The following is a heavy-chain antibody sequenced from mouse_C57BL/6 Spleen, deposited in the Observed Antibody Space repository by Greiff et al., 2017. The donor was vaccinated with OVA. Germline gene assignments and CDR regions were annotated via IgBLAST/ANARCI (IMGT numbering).Heavy chain of an antibody. CDR3: ARWGDYDDYAMDY. V-gene: IGHV1-39*01. CDR1: GYSFTDYQ. D-gene: IGHD2-4*01. CDR2: INPNYGTT. J-gene: IGHJ4*01. Sequence: QLQQSGPELVKPGASVKISCKASGYSFTDYQIEWVKQSHGKSLEWIGGINPNYGTTRYNQKFKGKATLTVDQSSSTAYMQLNSLTSEDSAVYYCARWGDYDDYAMDYWGQGTSVTVSS.